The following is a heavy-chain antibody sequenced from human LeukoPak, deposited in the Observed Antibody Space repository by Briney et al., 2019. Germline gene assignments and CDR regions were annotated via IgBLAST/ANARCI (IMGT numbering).Heavy chain of an antibody. CDR1: GYTFSDYY. D-gene: IGHD7-27*01. Sequence: ASVKVSCKASGYTFSDYYMHWVRRAPGQGLEWIGWINPNSGGTKYAQKFQGRVTMTRDTSISTAYMELSRLRSDDTAVYYCARDLKPNWGYYFDYWGQGTLVTVSS. J-gene: IGHJ4*02. V-gene: IGHV1-2*02. CDR3: ARDLKPNWGYYFDY. CDR2: INPNSGGT.